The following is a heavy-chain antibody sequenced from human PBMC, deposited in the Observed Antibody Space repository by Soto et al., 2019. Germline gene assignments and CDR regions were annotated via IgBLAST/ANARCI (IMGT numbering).Heavy chain of an antibody. J-gene: IGHJ6*01. CDR3: PRSRGITMVRAVEMGV. CDR2: ISAYNGNT. CDR1: GYTFSSYG. Sequence: QFQLVQSGAEVKKPGASVKVSCRASGYTFSSYGISWVRQAPGQGIEWMGWISAYNGNTNYAQHLQGRVTMTTDTSTSRAYVQPRSLRSGDTAVYYCPRSRGITMVRAVEMGVWGQGTKVTFYS. V-gene: IGHV1-18*01. D-gene: IGHD3-10*01.